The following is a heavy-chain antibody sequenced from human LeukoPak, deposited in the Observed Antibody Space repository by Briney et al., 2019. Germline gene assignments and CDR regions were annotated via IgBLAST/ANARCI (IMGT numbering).Heavy chain of an antibody. V-gene: IGHV3-30*18. D-gene: IGHD4-23*01. CDR1: GFTFSSYG. J-gene: IGHJ6*03. Sequence: PGGSLRLSCAASGFTFSSYGMHWVRQAPGKGLEWVAVISYDGSNKYYADSVKGRFTISRDNSKNTLYLQMNSLRAEDTAVYYCAKDPVAYYYYYYMGVWGKGTTVTVSS. CDR2: ISYDGSNK. CDR3: AKDPVAYYYYYYMGV.